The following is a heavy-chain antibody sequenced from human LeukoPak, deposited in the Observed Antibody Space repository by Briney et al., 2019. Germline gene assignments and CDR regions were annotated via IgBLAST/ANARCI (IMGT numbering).Heavy chain of an antibody. D-gene: IGHD1-26*01. CDR2: INGGSSTR. V-gene: IGHV3-48*01. Sequence: PGGSLRLSCAASGFTLSSYNVNWVRQAPGKGLEWVSYINGGSSTRLYADSVKGRFTISRDNSKNTLYLQMNSLRAEDTAVYYCARGKSGSFDYWGQGTLVTVSS. CDR1: GFTLSSYN. J-gene: IGHJ4*02. CDR3: ARGKSGSFDY.